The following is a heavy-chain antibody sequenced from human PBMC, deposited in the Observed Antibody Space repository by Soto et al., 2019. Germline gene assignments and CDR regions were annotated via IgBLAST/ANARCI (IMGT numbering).Heavy chain of an antibody. D-gene: IGHD3-3*01. Sequence: QITLKESGPTLVKPTQTLTLTCTFSGFSLSTSGEGVGWLRQPPGKALEWLALILWNDDKRYSPSLKSRLTSTRDTSKNKVVLTMTNMDPVDTGTYYCAHRPPFYDFWSGYHHTYNWFDPWGQGTLVIVSS. CDR3: AHRPPFYDFWSGYHHTYNWFDP. CDR2: ILWNDDK. CDR1: GFSLSTSGEG. V-gene: IGHV2-5*01. J-gene: IGHJ5*02.